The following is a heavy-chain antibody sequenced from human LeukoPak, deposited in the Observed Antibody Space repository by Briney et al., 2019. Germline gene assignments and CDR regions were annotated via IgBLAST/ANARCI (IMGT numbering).Heavy chain of an antibody. CDR2: ISSSSSYI. Sequence: GGSLRLSCAASGFTFSSYSMNWVRQAPGKGLEWVSSISSSSSYIYYADSVKGRFTISRDNAKNSLYLQMNSLRAEDTAVYYCAGQLLWFGELYDYWGQGTLVTVSS. D-gene: IGHD3-10*01. CDR3: AGQLLWFGELYDY. CDR1: GFTFSSYS. V-gene: IGHV3-21*01. J-gene: IGHJ4*02.